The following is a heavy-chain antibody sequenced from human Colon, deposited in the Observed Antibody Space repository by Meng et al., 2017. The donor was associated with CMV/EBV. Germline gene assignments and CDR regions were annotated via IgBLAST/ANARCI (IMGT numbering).Heavy chain of an antibody. CDR3: ARDLQLST. CDR1: GSTFSNYS. D-gene: IGHD2-2*01. J-gene: IGHJ5*02. Sequence: GESLKVSCAASGSTFSNYSMSWVRQAPGKGLEWVSSITSSSETIYYADSVKGRFTILRDNAKTSLHLQMNSLRADDTAVYYCARDLQLSTWGQGTLVTVSS. CDR2: ITSSSETI. V-gene: IGHV3-48*04.